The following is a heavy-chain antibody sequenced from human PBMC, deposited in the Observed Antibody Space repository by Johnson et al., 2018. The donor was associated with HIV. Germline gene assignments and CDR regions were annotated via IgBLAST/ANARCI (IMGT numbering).Heavy chain of an antibody. V-gene: IGHV3-23*04. CDR2: ISGSGGST. Sequence: EVQLVESGGGVVRPGGSLRLSCAASGFTFSSYAMSWVRQAPGKGLEWVSAISGSGGSTYYADSVKGRFTISRDNSKNTLYLQMNSLRADDTAVYYCAKDLRVFDWFNAYDAFDIWGQGTMVTVSS. CDR1: GFTFSSYA. J-gene: IGHJ3*02. CDR3: AKDLRVFDWFNAYDAFDI. D-gene: IGHD3-9*01.